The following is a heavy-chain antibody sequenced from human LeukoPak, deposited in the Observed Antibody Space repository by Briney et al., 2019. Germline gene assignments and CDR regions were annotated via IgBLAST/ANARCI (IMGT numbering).Heavy chain of an antibody. CDR2: ISSSSSYI. D-gene: IGHD1-26*01. J-gene: IGHJ3*02. V-gene: IGHV3-21*04. CDR3: ARGGSYLSAFDI. CDR1: GFTVSSNS. Sequence: PGGSLRLSCTVSGFTVSSNSMSWVRQAPGKGLEWVSSISSSSSYIYYADSVKGRFTISRDNSKNTLYLQMNSLRGEDTAVYYCARGGSYLSAFDIWGQGTMVTVSS.